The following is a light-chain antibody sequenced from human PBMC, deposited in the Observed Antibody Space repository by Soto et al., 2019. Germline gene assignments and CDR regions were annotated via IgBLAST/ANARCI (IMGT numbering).Light chain of an antibody. CDR1: SSDIGGYNY. Sequence: QSVLTQPASVSGSPGQPITISCTGSSSDIGGYNYVSWYQQHPGRAPKLMIYEVTNRPSGVSHRFSGSKSGNTASLTISGLHAEDEADYYCTSYTSSSSLYVFGTGTKV. J-gene: IGLJ1*01. CDR3: TSYTSSSSLYV. CDR2: EVT. V-gene: IGLV2-14*01.